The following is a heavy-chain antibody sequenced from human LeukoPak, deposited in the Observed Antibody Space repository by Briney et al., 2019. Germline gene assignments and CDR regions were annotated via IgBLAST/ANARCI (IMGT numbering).Heavy chain of an antibody. CDR1: RFTFSSYA. CDR3: ARSGYSGRYPAYFDY. V-gene: IGHV3-30-3*01. D-gene: IGHD1-26*01. J-gene: IGHJ4*02. Sequence: GGSLRLSCAASRFTFSSYAMHWVRQAPDKGLEWVAVMSSDGSTKYYADSVRGRFTISRDDSENTLYLQMSSLRPGDTAVYYCARSGYSGRYPAYFDYWGQGTLVTVSS. CDR2: MSSDGSTK.